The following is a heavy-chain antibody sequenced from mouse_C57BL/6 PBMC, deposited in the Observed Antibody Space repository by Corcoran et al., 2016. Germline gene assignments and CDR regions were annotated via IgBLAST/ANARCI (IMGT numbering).Heavy chain of an antibody. J-gene: IGHJ2*01. CDR3: ARSHSFFFDY. CDR2: INTYSGVP. Sequence: QIQLVQSGPELKKPGETVKISCKASGYTFTTYGMSWVKQAPGKGLKWMGWINTYSGVPTYADDFKGRFAFSLETSASTAYLQINNLKNEDTATYFCARSHSFFFDYWGQGTTLTVSS. D-gene: IGHD3-1*01. CDR1: GYTFTTYG. V-gene: IGHV9-3*01.